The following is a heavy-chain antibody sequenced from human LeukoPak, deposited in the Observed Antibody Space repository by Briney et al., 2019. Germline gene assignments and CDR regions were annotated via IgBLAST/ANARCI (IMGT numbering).Heavy chain of an antibody. Sequence: GGSLRLSCAASGFTFSNFAMTWVRQAPGKGLEWVSSIVGSSSTYYADSLKGRFTVSRDNAKNSLYLQMNSLRAEDTAVYYCARIGAGSSRDYWGQGTLVTVSS. J-gene: IGHJ4*02. CDR3: ARIGAGSSRDY. CDR2: IVGSSST. V-gene: IGHV3-21*01. D-gene: IGHD6-13*01. CDR1: GFTFSNFA.